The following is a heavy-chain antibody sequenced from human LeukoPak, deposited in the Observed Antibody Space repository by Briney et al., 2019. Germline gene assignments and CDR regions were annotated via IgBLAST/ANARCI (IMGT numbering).Heavy chain of an antibody. D-gene: IGHD5-18*01. J-gene: IGHJ4*02. CDR1: GFTFSTYS. V-gene: IGHV3-21*01. Sequence: GGSLRLSCAASGFTFSTYSMNWVRQAPGKGLEWVSSISSSSSHIYYADSVKSRFTISRNNARNSLYLQMNSLRAEDTAVYYCARVALQRARGYSYGRVYYFDYWGQGTLVTVPS. CDR3: ARVALQRARGYSYGRVYYFDY. CDR2: ISSSSSHI.